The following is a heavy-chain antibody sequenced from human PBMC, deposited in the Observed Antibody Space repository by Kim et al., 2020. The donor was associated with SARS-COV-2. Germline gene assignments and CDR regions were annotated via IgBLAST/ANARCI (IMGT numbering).Heavy chain of an antibody. Sequence: SETLSLTCTVSGGSISSYYWSWIRQPPGKGLEWIGYIYYSGSTNYNPSLKSRVTISVDXXKNQFSLKLSSVTAADTAXYYCAXEALGVAGIXXDWGPXTL. V-gene: IGHV4-59*01. CDR2: IYYSGST. D-gene: IGHD6-19*01. CDR1: GGSISSYY. J-gene: IGHJ4*03. CDR3: AXEALGVAGIXXD.